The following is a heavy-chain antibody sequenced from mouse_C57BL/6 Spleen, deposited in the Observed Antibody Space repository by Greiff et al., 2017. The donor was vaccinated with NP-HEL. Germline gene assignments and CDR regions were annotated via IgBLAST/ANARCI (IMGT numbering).Heavy chain of an antibody. J-gene: IGHJ1*03. V-gene: IGHV5-6*01. CDR1: GFTFSSYG. D-gene: IGHD1-1*01. CDR2: ISSGGSYT. CDR3: ARHEGYYGSSLYWYFDV. Sequence: EVQLQQSGGDLVKPGGSLKLSCAASGFTFSSYGMSWVRQTPDKRLEWVATISSGGSYTYYPDSVKGRFTISRDNAKNTLYLQMSSLKSEDTAMYYCARHEGYYGSSLYWYFDVWGTGTTVTVSS.